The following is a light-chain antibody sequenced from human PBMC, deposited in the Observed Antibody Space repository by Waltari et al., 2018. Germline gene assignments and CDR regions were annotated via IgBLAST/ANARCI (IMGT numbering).Light chain of an antibody. Sequence: IVLTQSPGTLSLSPGERATLSCRASQGVTNNYLAWYQQKPGQAPRLLISTASTRATGIPARFSGSGSGTEFTLTINSLQSEDSAIYYCHQYNNWPPGGTFGQGTKVELK. V-gene: IGKV3-15*01. CDR2: TAS. CDR3: HQYNNWPPGGT. J-gene: IGKJ1*01. CDR1: QGVTNN.